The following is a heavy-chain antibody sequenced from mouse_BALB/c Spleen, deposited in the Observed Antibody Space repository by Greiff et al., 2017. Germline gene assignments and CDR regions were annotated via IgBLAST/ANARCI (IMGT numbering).Heavy chain of an antibody. J-gene: IGHJ4*01. V-gene: IGHV1-54*01. Sequence: VQLQESGAELVRPGTSVKVSCKASGYAFTNYLIEWVKQRPGQGLEWIGVINPGSGGTNYNEKFKGKATLTADKSSSTAYMQLSSLTSDDSAVYFCARPYYYGSSYAMDYWGQGTSVTVSS. CDR2: INPGSGGT. CDR1: GYAFTNYL. CDR3: ARPYYYGSSYAMDY. D-gene: IGHD1-1*01.